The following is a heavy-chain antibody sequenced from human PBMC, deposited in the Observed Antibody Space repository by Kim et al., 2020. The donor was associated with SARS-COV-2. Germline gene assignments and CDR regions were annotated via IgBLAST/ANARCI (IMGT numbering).Heavy chain of an antibody. V-gene: IGHV3-30-3*02. CDR3: AKGLAAAGDRAFDY. Sequence: ADSVKGRFTISRDNSKNTLYLQMNSLRAEDTAVYYCAKGLAAAGDRAFDYWGQGTLVTVSS. D-gene: IGHD6-13*01. J-gene: IGHJ4*02.